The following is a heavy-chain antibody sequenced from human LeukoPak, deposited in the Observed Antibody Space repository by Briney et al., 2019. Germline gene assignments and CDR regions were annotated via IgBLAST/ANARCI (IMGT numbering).Heavy chain of an antibody. CDR1: GGSISSGTYY. J-gene: IGHJ6*03. Sequence: SETLSLTCTVSGGSISSGTYYCGWIRQPPGKGLEWIGSIYHSGSTYYNPSLKSRVTISVDTSKNQFSLRLSSLTAADTALYYCARDRKYYYHMDVWGKGTTVTVSS. CDR2: IYHSGST. CDR3: ARDRKYYYHMDV. D-gene: IGHD1-14*01. V-gene: IGHV4-39*07.